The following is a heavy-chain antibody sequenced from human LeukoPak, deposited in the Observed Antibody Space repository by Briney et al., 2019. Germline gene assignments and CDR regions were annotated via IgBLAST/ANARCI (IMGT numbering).Heavy chain of an antibody. V-gene: IGHV1-69*13. CDR2: IIPIFGTA. Sequence: GASVKVSCKASGGTFSSYAIRWVRQAPGQGLEWMGGIIPIFGTANYAQKFQGRVTITADESTSTAYMELSSLRSEDTAVYYCARGDFWSGYDLANYYYDMDVWGQGTLVTVSS. J-gene: IGHJ6*02. CDR1: GGTFSSYA. D-gene: IGHD3-3*01. CDR3: ARGDFWSGYDLANYYYDMDV.